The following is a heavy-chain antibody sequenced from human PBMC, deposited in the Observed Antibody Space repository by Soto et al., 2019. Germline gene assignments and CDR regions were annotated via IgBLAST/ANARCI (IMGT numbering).Heavy chain of an antibody. V-gene: IGHV3-30-3*01. J-gene: IGHJ6*04. D-gene: IGHD1-26*01. CDR3: ARGDREDIEEVVGVRPGEYSMDV. CDR2: ISYDGSRK. Sequence: QVHLVESGGGVVQPGSSLRLSCAASEFTFRIFAMHWLRQSPGKGLEWVAVISYDGSRKADSVKGRFTVSRVNSWNTLYLQMNSMRAEDTAIYYCARGDREDIEEVVGVRPGEYSMDVWGKGNTVTVSS. CDR1: EFTFRIFA.